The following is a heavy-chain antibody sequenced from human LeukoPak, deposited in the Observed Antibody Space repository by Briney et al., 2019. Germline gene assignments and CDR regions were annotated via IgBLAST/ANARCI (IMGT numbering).Heavy chain of an antibody. J-gene: IGHJ4*02. CDR2: ISYDGSNK. V-gene: IGHV3-30*18. D-gene: IGHD2-2*01. CDR1: GFTFSSYG. Sequence: GGSLRLSCAAAGFTFSSYGMHWVRQAPGKGLEWVAVISYDGSNKYYADSVKGRFTISGDNSKNTLYLQMNSLRAEDTAVYYCAKDRGYCSSTSCYYFDYWGQGTLVTVSS. CDR3: AKDRGYCSSTSCYYFDY.